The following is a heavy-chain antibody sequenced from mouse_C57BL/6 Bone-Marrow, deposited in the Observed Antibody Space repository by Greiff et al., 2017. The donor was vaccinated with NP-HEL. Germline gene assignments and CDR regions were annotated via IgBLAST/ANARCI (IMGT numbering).Heavy chain of an antibody. CDR2: FHPYNDDT. CDR1: GYTFTTYP. J-gene: IGHJ2*01. V-gene: IGHV1-47*01. Sequence: QVQLQQSGAELVKPGASVKMSCKASGYTFTTYPIEWVKQNHGKSLEWIGNFHPYNDDTDYNEQFKNKATLTVEKSSSTVYLELSLLTSDDSSVYDCASGGNYWYYFDYWGQGTTLTVSS. CDR3: ASGGNYWYYFDY. D-gene: IGHD2-1*01.